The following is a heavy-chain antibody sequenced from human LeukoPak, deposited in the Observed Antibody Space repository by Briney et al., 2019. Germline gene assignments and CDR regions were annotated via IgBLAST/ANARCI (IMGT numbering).Heavy chain of an antibody. Sequence: SVKVSCKASGGTFSSYAISWVRQAPGQGLEWMGGIIPIFGTANYAQKFQGRVTITADESTSTAYMELSSLRSEDTAVYYCARDQFPARALDPWAREPWSPSPQ. J-gene: IGHJ5*02. V-gene: IGHV1-69*13. CDR3: ARDQFPARALDP. CDR2: IIPIFGTA. CDR1: GGTFSSYA.